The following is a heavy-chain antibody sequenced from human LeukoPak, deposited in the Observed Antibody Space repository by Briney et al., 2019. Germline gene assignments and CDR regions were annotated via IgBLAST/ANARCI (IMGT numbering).Heavy chain of an antibody. D-gene: IGHD1-1*01. V-gene: IGHV3-48*01. CDR2: IGSSSSRI. Sequence: PGGSLRLSCVASGFAFSTYSMNWVRQAPGKGLEWVSYIGSSSSRIYYADSVKGRFTISRDNAKNSLYLQMNGLRAEDTAVYYCARAPYSWNDVGLDYWGQGTLVTVSS. CDR1: GFAFSTYS. CDR3: ARAPYSWNDVGLDY. J-gene: IGHJ4*02.